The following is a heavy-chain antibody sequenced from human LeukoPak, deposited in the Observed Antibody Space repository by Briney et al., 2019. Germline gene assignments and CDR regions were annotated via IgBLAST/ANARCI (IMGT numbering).Heavy chain of an antibody. CDR1: GGSFSGYY. Sequence: SETLSLTCAVYGGSFSGYYWSWIRQPPGEGLEWIGEINHSGSTNYNPSLKSRVTISVDTSKNQFSLKLSSVTAADTAVYYCVRGHCSSTSCPFDYWGQGTLVTVSS. CDR2: INHSGST. J-gene: IGHJ4*02. D-gene: IGHD2-2*01. V-gene: IGHV4-34*01. CDR3: VRGHCSSTSCPFDY.